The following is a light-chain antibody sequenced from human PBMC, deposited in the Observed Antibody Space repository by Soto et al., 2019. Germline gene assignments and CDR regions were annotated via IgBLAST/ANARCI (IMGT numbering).Light chain of an antibody. CDR1: SSDIGNYNL. J-gene: IGLJ3*02. CDR2: EDS. Sequence: QSALTQPASVSGSPGQSITISCTGTSSDIGNYNLVSWYQQHPGKAPKLMIHEDSKRPSGVSNRFSGSKSGNTASLTIYGLRTEDEADYYCCSYAGSYTWVFGGGTKLTVL. CDR3: CSYAGSYTWV. V-gene: IGLV2-23*01.